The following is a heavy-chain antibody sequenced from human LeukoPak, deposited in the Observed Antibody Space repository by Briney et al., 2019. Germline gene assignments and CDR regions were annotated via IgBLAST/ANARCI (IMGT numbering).Heavy chain of an antibody. J-gene: IGHJ6*02. CDR1: GDSISSGGYY. CDR3: ARDYCSGGSCYFHVFDV. V-gene: IGHV4-30-2*01. D-gene: IGHD2-15*01. Sequence: SETLSLTFTVSGDSISSGGYYCSWIRQPPGKGLEWIGYIYHSGESYFNPSLKSRVTMSVDKSKNQFSLNLTSVTAADTAVYYCARDYCSGGSCYFHVFDVWGQGTTVTVSS. CDR2: IYHSGES.